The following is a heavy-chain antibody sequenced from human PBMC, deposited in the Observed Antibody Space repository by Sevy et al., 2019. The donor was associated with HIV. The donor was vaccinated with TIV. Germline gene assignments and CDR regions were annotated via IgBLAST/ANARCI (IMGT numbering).Heavy chain of an antibody. CDR3: ARDGGLLWFRELSYFDY. V-gene: IGHV3-7*03. J-gene: IGHJ4*02. CDR1: GFTFSSYW. Sequence: GGSLRLSCAASGFTFSSYWMSWVRQAPGKGLEWVANIKQDGSEKYYVDSVKGRFTISRDNAKNSLYLQMNSLRAEDTAVYYCARDGGLLWFRELSYFDYWGQGTLVTVSS. D-gene: IGHD3-10*01. CDR2: IKQDGSEK.